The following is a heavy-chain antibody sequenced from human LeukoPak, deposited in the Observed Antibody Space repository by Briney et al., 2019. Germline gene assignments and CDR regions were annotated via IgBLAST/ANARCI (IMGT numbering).Heavy chain of an antibody. CDR1: GFTFSSYA. CDR3: AKGVSSPLYYFDY. Sequence: GGSLRLSCAASGFTFSSYAMRWVRQAPGKGLEWVSSIGGSSGSTYYADSVKGRFTNSRDDSKNTLYLQMNSLRAEDTAVYYCAKGVSSPLYYFDYWGQGTLVTVSS. CDR2: IGGSSGST. J-gene: IGHJ4*02. D-gene: IGHD6-13*01. V-gene: IGHV3-23*01.